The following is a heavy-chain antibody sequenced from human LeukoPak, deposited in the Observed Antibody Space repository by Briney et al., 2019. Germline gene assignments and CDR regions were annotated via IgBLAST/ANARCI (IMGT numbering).Heavy chain of an antibody. CDR2: ISGSGGST. J-gene: IGHJ4*02. D-gene: IGHD4-17*01. Sequence: GGSLRLSCAASGFTFSSYGMSWVRQAPGQGLEWVSAISGSGGSTYYADSVKGRFTIFRDNAKNSLYLQMNSLRAEDTAVYYCAREHDYANSFDYWGQGTLVTVSS. CDR3: AREHDYANSFDY. V-gene: IGHV3-23*01. CDR1: GFTFSSYG.